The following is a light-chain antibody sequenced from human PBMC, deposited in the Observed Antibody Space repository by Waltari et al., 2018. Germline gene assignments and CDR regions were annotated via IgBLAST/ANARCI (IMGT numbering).Light chain of an antibody. CDR2: DNS. V-gene: IGLV1-40*01. CDR1: SSNVGAGYD. CDR3: QSYDSSLSSWV. Sequence: QSVLTQPPSVSGAPGQRVTISCTGSSSNVGAGYDVHWYQPHPATAPNLLIYDNSNRPSGVPDRFSGSKSGTSASLAITGLQAEDEADYYCQSYDSSLSSWVFGGGTKLTVL. J-gene: IGLJ3*02.